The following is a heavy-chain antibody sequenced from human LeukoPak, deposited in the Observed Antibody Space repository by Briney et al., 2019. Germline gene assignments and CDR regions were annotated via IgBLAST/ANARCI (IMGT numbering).Heavy chain of an antibody. Sequence: HGESLKISCKGSGYSFTSYWIGWVRQMPGKGLEWMGIIYPGNSDTRYSPSFQGHVTISADKSISTAYLQWSSLKASDTAMYYCARQEYSSSSDYWGQGTLVTVSS. V-gene: IGHV5-51*01. CDR3: ARQEYSSSSDY. J-gene: IGHJ4*02. CDR2: IYPGNSDT. D-gene: IGHD6-6*01. CDR1: GYSFTSYW.